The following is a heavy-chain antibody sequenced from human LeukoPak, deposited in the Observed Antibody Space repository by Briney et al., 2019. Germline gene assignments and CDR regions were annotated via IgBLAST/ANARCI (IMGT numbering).Heavy chain of an antibody. CDR3: ARAFSRGYSYGYLHGYFDY. Sequence: SETLSLTCTVSGGSISSGGYYWSWIHQHPGKGLEWIGYIYYSGSTNYSPSLKSRVTISVDTSKNQFSLKLSSVTAADTAVYYCARAFSRGYSYGYLHGYFDYWGQGTLVTVSS. CDR2: IYYSGST. V-gene: IGHV4-31*03. CDR1: GGSISSGGYY. J-gene: IGHJ4*02. D-gene: IGHD5-18*01.